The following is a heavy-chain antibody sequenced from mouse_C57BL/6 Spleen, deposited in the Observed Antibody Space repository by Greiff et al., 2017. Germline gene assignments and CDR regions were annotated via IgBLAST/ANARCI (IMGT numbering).Heavy chain of an antibody. Sequence: QVQLQQPGAELVMPGASVKLSCKASGYTFTSYWMHWVKQRPGQGLEWIGEIDPSDSYTTYNQKFKGKSTLTVDKSSSTAYMQLSSLTSEDSAVYYCARSAGGLGYFDYWGQGTTLTVSS. D-gene: IGHD3-1*01. CDR1: GYTFTSYW. CDR3: ARSAGGLGYFDY. J-gene: IGHJ2*01. V-gene: IGHV1-69*01. CDR2: IDPSDSYT.